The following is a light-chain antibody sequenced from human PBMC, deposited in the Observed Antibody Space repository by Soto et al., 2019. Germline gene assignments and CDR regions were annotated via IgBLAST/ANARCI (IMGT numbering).Light chain of an antibody. J-gene: IGKJ1*01. CDR3: QQRSNWSWT. Sequence: EIVLTQSPATLSLTPGERATLSCGASQSVSTYLAWYQQNPGQAPRLLIYDGSNRATGIPARFSGSGSGTDFTLTISSLEPEDFAVYFCQQRSNWSWTFGQGTKVEIK. CDR1: QSVSTY. CDR2: DGS. V-gene: IGKV3-11*01.